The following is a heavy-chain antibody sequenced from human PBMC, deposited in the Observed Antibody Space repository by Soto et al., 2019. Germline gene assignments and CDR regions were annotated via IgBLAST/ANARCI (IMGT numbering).Heavy chain of an antibody. CDR2: TYYRSKWYN. D-gene: IGHD5-18*01. CDR3: TRGRNSYGPIYYYYYGMDV. Sequence: SQTLSLTCAISGDSVSSNSAAWNWIRQSPSRGLEWLGRTYYRSKWYNDYAVSVKSRITINPDTSKNQFSLQLNSVTPEDTAVYYCTRGRNSYGPIYYYYYGMDVWGQGTTVTVSS. V-gene: IGHV6-1*01. J-gene: IGHJ6*02. CDR1: GDSVSSNSAA.